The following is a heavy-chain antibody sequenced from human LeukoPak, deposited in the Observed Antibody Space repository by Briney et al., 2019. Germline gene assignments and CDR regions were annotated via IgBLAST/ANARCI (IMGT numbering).Heavy chain of an antibody. V-gene: IGHV3-23*01. CDR2: ISDSGFGT. J-gene: IGHJ3*02. CDR1: GFTFSSYA. D-gene: IGHD3-22*01. Sequence: GGSLRLSCAASGFTFSSYAMSWVRQAPGKGLEWVSAISDSGFGTYYADSVKGRFTISRDNARNSLSVQMNSLRAEDTAVYYCVRGTLDYDYSGYAFDIWGLGTMVTVSS. CDR3: VRGTLDYDYSGYAFDI.